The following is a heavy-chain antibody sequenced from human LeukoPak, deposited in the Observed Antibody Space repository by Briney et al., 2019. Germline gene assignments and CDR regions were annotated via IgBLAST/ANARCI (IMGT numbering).Heavy chain of an antibody. D-gene: IGHD4-11*01. V-gene: IGHV4-30-2*01. J-gene: IGHJ5*02. CDR3: ARVHYDYSKRYNWFDP. CDR2: IYHSGST. Sequence: PSETLSLTCAVSGGSISSGGYSWSWIRQPPGKGLEWIGCIYHSGSTYYNPSLKSRVTISVDRSKDQFSLKLSSVTAADTAVYYCARVHYDYSKRYNWFDPWGQGTLVTVSS. CDR1: GGSISSGGYS.